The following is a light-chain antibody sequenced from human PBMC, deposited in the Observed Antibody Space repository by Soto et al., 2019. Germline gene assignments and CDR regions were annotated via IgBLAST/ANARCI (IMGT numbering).Light chain of an antibody. CDR1: SSNIGNNY. J-gene: IGLJ2*01. CDR3: GTCDSSLSLVV. CDR2: ENN. Sequence: QSVLTQPPSVSAAPGQKVTISSSGSSSNIGNNYVSWYQHVPGTAPKVLIYENNKRPSGIPDRFSGSKSGTSATLGITGLQTGDEADYYCGTCDSSLSLVVFGGGTKLTVL. V-gene: IGLV1-51*02.